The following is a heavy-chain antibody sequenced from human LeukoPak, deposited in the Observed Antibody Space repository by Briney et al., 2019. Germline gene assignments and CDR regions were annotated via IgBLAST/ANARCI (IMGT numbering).Heavy chain of an antibody. D-gene: IGHD3-16*01. J-gene: IGHJ5*02. V-gene: IGHV1-46*01. Sequence: ASVKVSCKASGYTFTNYYVHWVRQAPGQGLDWLGVINPSGGSTNYAQRFQGRVTLTRHTSTSTVYMELSSLRSEDTAVYYCARDSTLTTFRGCVDPWGQGTLVTVSS. CDR2: INPSGGST. CDR3: ARDSTLTTFRGCVDP. CDR1: GYTFTNYY.